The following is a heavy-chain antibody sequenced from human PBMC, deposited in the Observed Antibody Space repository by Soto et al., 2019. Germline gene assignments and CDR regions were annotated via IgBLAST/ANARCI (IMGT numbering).Heavy chain of an antibody. CDR2: ITSSGSTI. D-gene: IGHD5-18*01. CDR1: GFTFSDYY. Sequence: GGSLRLSCAASGFTFSDYYMSWIRQAPGKGLEWVSYITSSGSTIYYADSVKGRFTISRDNAKNSLYLQMNSLRDEDTAVYYCAREKTAMVTVDYWGQGTLVTVSS. CDR3: AREKTAMVTVDY. V-gene: IGHV3-11*01. J-gene: IGHJ4*02.